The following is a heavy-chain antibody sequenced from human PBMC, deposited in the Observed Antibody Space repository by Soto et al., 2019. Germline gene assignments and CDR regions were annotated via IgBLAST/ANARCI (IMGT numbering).Heavy chain of an antibody. CDR1: GFTFSSYA. CDR3: AKRRFRAYDPGPQH. Sequence: PGGSLRLSCAASGFTFSSYAMSWVRQAPGKGLEWVSAISGSGGSTYYADSVKGRFTISRDNSKNTLYLQMNSLRAEDTAVYYCAKRRFRAYDPGPQHWGQGTLVTVSS. V-gene: IGHV3-23*01. D-gene: IGHD3-16*01. J-gene: IGHJ1*01. CDR2: ISGSGGST.